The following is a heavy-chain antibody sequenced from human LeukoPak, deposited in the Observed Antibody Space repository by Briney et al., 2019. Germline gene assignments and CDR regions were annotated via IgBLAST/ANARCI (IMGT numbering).Heavy chain of an antibody. CDR3: ARVRRYYYGSGSYYNAHYFDY. CDR2: INHSGST. J-gene: IGHJ4*02. D-gene: IGHD3-10*01. CDR1: GGSFSGYY. Sequence: KPSETLSLTCAVYGGSFSGYYWSWIRQPPGKGLEWIGEINHSGSTNYNPSLKSRVTISVDTSKYQFSLKLSSVTAADTAVYYCARVRRYYYGSGSYYNAHYFDYWGQGTLVTVSS. V-gene: IGHV4-34*01.